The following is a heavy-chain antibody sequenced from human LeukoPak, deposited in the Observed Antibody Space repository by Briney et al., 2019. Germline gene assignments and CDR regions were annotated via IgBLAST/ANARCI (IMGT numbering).Heavy chain of an antibody. CDR3: ARVGGNSRWNAFDI. Sequence: GGSLRLSCAASGFTFSSYAMSWVRQAPGKGLECVSAISSSSSYIYYADSVKGRFTISRDNAKNSLYLQMNSLRAEDTAVYYCARVGGNSRWNAFDIWGQGTMVTVSS. J-gene: IGHJ3*02. D-gene: IGHD4-23*01. CDR1: GFTFSSYA. CDR2: ISSSSSYI. V-gene: IGHV3-21*01.